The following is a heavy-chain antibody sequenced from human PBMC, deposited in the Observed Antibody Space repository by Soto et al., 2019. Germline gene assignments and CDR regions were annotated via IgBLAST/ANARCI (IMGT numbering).Heavy chain of an antibody. V-gene: IGHV1-3*01. D-gene: IGHD3-10*01. J-gene: IGHJ6*02. CDR3: ERSWYYYGSGRTSQLYYYGMDV. Sequence: ASVKVSCKASGYTFTSYAMHWVRQAPGQRLEWMGWINAGNGNTKYSQKFQGRVTITRDTSASTVYIELSSLRSEDTAVYYCERSWYYYGSGRTSQLYYYGMDVWGQGTTFTASS. CDR1: GYTFTSYA. CDR2: INAGNGNT.